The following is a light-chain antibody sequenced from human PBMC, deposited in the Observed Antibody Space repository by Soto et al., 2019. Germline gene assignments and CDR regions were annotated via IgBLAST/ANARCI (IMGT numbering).Light chain of an antibody. CDR2: SVS. CDR1: SGDVGGYNY. V-gene: IGLV2-14*01. Sequence: QSVLSQPASVSGSPGQSITISCSGCSGDVGGYNYVSWFQHHSGKAPKLIIYSVSNRPSGISTRFSGSKSGDTASLTISGLQAEDEADYYCTAYTTSDTLVFGTGTRSPS. CDR3: TAYTTSDTLV. J-gene: IGLJ1*01.